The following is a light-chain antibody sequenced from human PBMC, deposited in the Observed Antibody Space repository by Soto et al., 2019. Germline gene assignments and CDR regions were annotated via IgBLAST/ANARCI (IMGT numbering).Light chain of an antibody. Sequence: ENVLTQSPGTLSLSPGERGTLSCRASQSVGSIYLAWYQQKPGQAPRLLIYGTSKRARGVPDRFSGSGSGADFALTISRLEPDDFAVYYCQQYGSSPTTFGQGTRLEIK. V-gene: IGKV3-20*01. CDR1: QSVGSIY. CDR3: QQYGSSPTT. CDR2: GTS. J-gene: IGKJ5*01.